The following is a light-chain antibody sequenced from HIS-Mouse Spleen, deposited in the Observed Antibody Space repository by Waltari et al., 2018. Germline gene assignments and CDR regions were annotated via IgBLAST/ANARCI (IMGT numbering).Light chain of an antibody. J-gene: IGKJ4*01. Sequence: DIVMTQSPDSLAGSLGERATINCKSSQSVLYSSNNKNYLAWYQQKPGPPPKLLIYWASTRDSGVPDRFSGGGSGKGFTLTISSLQAEDVAVYYCQQYYSTPLTFGGGTKVEIK. CDR3: QQYYSTPLT. V-gene: IGKV4-1*01. CDR1: QSVLYSSNNKNY. CDR2: WAS.